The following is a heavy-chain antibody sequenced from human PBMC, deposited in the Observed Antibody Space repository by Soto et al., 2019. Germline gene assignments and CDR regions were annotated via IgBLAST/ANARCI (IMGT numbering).Heavy chain of an antibody. V-gene: IGHV3-23*01. Sequence: RILSCAAYAVTFSPYAMYWVRQPPGKGLESVSTISRRDSITHYADSVKGRFPISRDHSKNTLYLQMNSLRAEDTAVYYGAKPGVCSSSSAHDGIGFCGTRT. J-gene: IGHJ6*04. CDR3: AKPGVCSSSSAHDGIGF. CDR1: AVTFSPYA. D-gene: IGHD2-2*01. CDR2: ISRRDSIT.